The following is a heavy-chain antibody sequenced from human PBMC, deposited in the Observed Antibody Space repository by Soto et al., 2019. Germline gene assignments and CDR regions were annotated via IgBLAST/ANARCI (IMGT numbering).Heavy chain of an antibody. D-gene: IGHD3-9*01. CDR3: ARESHDILTGPPWVWYFDL. V-gene: IGHV4-34*01. CDR1: GGSFSGYY. CDR2: INDRGSI. Sequence: QVQLQQWGAGPLRPLETLSLTCGVSGGSFSGYYWAWIRQSPGKGLEWIGEINDRGSINYNPSLKGRVSIPVDTSKNHYALNLRSVTAAETAVYYCARESHDILTGPPWVWYFDLWGRGTLVTVSS. J-gene: IGHJ2*01.